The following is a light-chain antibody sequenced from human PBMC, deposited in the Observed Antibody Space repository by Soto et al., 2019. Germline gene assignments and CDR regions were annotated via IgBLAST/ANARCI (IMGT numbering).Light chain of an antibody. CDR2: GAS. CDR3: QESGSSYSS. Sequence: EIVLTQSAGTLSLSQGQTATLSCRASQSVSSSYSACYQQRSCQAPRLLSYGASSRATGIPDRFSGSASGTDFTLTSGRLEPEDFAGYYCQESGSSYSSFGPGTNVDI. CDR1: QSVSSSY. J-gene: IGKJ3*01. V-gene: IGKV3-20*01.